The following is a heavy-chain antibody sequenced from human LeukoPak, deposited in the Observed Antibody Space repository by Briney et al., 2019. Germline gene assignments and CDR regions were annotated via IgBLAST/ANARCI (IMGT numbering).Heavy chain of an antibody. CDR3: ARGGWSLDY. CDR2: IHYSGNT. J-gene: IGHJ4*02. Sequence: PSETLSLTCTVSGGSISGHYWTWIRQPPGRRMEWIDYIHYSGNTHYNSSLNSRVTMSVDTSKNQIYLKVNSVTAADTALYYCARGGWSLDYWGQGTLVTVSS. V-gene: IGHV4-59*11. D-gene: IGHD6-19*01. CDR1: GGSISGHY.